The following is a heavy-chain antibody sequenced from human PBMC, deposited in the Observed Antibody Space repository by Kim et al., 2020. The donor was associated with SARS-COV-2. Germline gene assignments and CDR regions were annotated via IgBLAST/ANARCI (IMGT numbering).Heavy chain of an antibody. Sequence: GGSLRLSCAASGFTFSSYDMHWVRQATGKGLEWVSAIGTAGDTYYPGSVKGRFTISRENAKNSLYLQMNSLRAGDTAVYYCARALDYYDSSGYQGKGYYYGMDVWGQGTTVTVSS. CDR2: IGTAGDT. J-gene: IGHJ6*02. CDR1: GFTFSSYD. CDR3: ARALDYYDSSGYQGKGYYYGMDV. V-gene: IGHV3-13*01. D-gene: IGHD3-22*01.